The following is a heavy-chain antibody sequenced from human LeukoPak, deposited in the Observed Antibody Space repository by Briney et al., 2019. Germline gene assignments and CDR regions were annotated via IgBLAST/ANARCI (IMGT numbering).Heavy chain of an antibody. Sequence: KPSETLSLTCAVYGGSFSGYYWSWIRQPPGKGLEWIGEINHSGSTNYNPSLKSRVTISVDTSKNQFSLKLSSVTAADTAVYYCASRWARGGAADSSSIEDIDYWGQGTLVTVSS. V-gene: IGHV4-34*01. CDR3: ASRWARGGAADSSSIEDIDY. CDR1: GGSFSGYY. J-gene: IGHJ4*02. CDR2: INHSGST. D-gene: IGHD6-13*01.